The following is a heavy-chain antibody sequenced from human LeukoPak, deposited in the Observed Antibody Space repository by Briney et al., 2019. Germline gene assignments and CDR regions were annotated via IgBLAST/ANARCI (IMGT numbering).Heavy chain of an antibody. Sequence: GASLLISCEGSGILFTCYMIGWLRQLPGKGVGGMGVIYQYDADTRDHPSFQGQGIISANKSIRTAYLQWSRLKASDAAMYYWARRSTVTTPFDPWGQGTLVTLPS. D-gene: IGHD4-17*01. CDR2: IYQYDADT. CDR3: ARRSTVTTPFDP. V-gene: IGHV5-51*01. J-gene: IGHJ5*02. CDR1: GILFTCYM.